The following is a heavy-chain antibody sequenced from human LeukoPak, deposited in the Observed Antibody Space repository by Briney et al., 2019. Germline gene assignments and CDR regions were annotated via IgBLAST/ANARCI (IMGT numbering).Heavy chain of an antibody. D-gene: IGHD5-12*01. J-gene: IGHJ3*02. CDR2: IPYDGSNK. Sequence: GGSLRLSCAASGFTFSSYGMHWVRQAPGKGLEWVAVIPYDGSNKYYADSVKGRFTISRDNSKNMLYLQMNSLRAEDTAVYYCAKSNLRGLRGAGAFDIWGQGTMVTVSS. V-gene: IGHV3-30*18. CDR3: AKSNLRGLRGAGAFDI. CDR1: GFTFSSYG.